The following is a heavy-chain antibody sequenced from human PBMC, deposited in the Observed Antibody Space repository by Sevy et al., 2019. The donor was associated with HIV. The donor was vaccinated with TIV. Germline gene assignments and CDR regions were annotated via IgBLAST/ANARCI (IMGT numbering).Heavy chain of an antibody. CDR1: GFTISSYA. CDR2: ISGSGGSP. CDR3: AKDGYKPSVGDENYYYYMDV. D-gene: IGHD1-20*01. V-gene: IGHV3-23*01. J-gene: IGHJ6*03. Sequence: GGSLRLSCAASGFTISSYAMSWVRQAPGKGLEWVSAISGSGGSPYYADSVKGRFTISRDNSKNTLYLQMNSLRAEDTAVYYCAKDGYKPSVGDENYYYYMDVWGKGTTVTVSS.